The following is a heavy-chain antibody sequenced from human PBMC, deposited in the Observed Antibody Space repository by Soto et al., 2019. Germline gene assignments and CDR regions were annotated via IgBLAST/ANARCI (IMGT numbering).Heavy chain of an antibody. D-gene: IGHD3-10*02. Sequence: EVQLVESGGGLVQPGGSLRLSCAASGLTFSSYAMHWVRQAPGKGLEYVSAISSNGGSTYYANSVKGRFTISRDNSKNTLYLQMGSLRAEDMAVYYCARALFYAFDIWGPGTMVTVSS. V-gene: IGHV3-64*01. CDR3: ARALFYAFDI. CDR1: GLTFSSYA. CDR2: ISSNGGST. J-gene: IGHJ3*02.